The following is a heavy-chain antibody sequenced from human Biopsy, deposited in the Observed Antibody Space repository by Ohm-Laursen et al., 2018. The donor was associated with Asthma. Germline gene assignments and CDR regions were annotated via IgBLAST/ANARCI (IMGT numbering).Heavy chain of an antibody. CDR2: ISSLSRYK. Sequence: SLRLSCAASGFDFSDYTMNWVRQAPGKGLECVSSISSLSRYKYYSDSLRGRVTISRDNAKSSLHLQMSSLRAEDTAVYFCARDFTIGSGSPFHFWGPGTLVTVSS. CDR3: ARDFTIGSGSPFHF. D-gene: IGHD3-10*01. V-gene: IGHV3-21*01. CDR1: GFDFSDYT. J-gene: IGHJ4*01.